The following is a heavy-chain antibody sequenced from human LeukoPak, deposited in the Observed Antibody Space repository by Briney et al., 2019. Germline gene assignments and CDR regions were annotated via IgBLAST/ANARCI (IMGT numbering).Heavy chain of an antibody. J-gene: IGHJ4*02. Sequence: GGSLRLSCAASGFIFSSYAMSWVRQAPGKGLEWVSGISSGGVSTYYADSVKGRLTISGDNSKNTLYLQMNSLRGEDTAVYYCAKDRYSPSYWGQGTLVTVSS. V-gene: IGHV3-23*01. CDR1: GFIFSSYA. CDR3: AKDRYSPSY. CDR2: ISSGGVST. D-gene: IGHD2-15*01.